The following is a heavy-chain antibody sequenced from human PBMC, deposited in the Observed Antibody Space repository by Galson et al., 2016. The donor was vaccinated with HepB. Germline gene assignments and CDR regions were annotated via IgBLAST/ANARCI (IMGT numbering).Heavy chain of an antibody. J-gene: IGHJ5*02. D-gene: IGHD1-14*01. Sequence: SETLSLTCTVSGDSVSSDGYYWNWVRQAPGKGLEWMANMEYIGNTNFNPSLKSRITISVDTSKNQFSLKLTSVTAADTAVYYCARQPSALSRNWFDPWGQGTLVTVSS. CDR3: ARQPSALSRNWFDP. CDR1: GDSVSSDGYY. CDR2: MEYIGNT. V-gene: IGHV4-61*08.